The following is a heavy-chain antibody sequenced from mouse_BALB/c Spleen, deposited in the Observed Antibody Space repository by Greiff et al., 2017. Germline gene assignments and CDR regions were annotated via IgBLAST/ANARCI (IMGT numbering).Heavy chain of an antibody. CDR2: ISSGGGST. V-gene: IGHV5-12-1*01. D-gene: IGHD4-1*01. J-gene: IGHJ1*01. CDR1: GFAFSSYT. Sequence: EVMLVESGGGLVKPGGSLKLSCAASGFAFSSYTMSWVRQTPEKRLEWVATISSGGGSTYYPDTVKGRFTISRDNAKNTLYLQMSSLKSEDTAMYYCARHNWWYFDVWGAGTTVTVSS. CDR3: ARHNWWYFDV.